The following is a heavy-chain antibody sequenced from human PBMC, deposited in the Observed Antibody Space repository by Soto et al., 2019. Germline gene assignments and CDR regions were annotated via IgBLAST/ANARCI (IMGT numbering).Heavy chain of an antibody. CDR2: IYWDDDK. V-gene: IGHV2-5*02. D-gene: IGHD3-16*01. CDR3: AHRRRGSNFAY. Sequence: QITLKESGPTLVKPTQTLTLTCTFSGFSLSTSGVGVGWIRQPPGKALEWLALIYWDDDKRYSPSLKSRLTITKDPAKNQVVLTMTNMDPVDTATYFCAHRRRGSNFAYWGQGTLVTVSS. CDR1: GFSLSTSGVG. J-gene: IGHJ4*02.